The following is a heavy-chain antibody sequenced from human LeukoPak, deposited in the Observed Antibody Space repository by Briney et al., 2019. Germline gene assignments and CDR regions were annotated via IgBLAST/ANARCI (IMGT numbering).Heavy chain of an antibody. D-gene: IGHD2-2*01. Sequence: PSETLSLTCTVSGDSIGNSNYYWGWIRQPPGKGLEWIGRIYYSGSTYYNPSLKSRVTISVDTSKNQFSLRLSSVTAADTAVYYCARQANAPSTIDYWGQGTLVTVSS. J-gene: IGHJ4*02. CDR1: GDSIGNSNYY. CDR3: ARQANAPSTIDY. CDR2: IYYSGST. V-gene: IGHV4-39*01.